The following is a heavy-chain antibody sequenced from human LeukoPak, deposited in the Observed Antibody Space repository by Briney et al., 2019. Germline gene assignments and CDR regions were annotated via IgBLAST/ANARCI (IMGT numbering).Heavy chain of an antibody. CDR3: AKGYTYSSSWVPRVFDY. D-gene: IGHD6-13*01. Sequence: GGSLRLSCAASGFTFSSYAMSWVRQAPGKGLEWVSAISGSGGSTYYADSVKGRFTISRDNSKNTLYLQMNSLRAEDTAVYYCAKGYTYSSSWVPRVFDYWGQGTLVTVSS. J-gene: IGHJ4*02. CDR1: GFTFSSYA. CDR2: ISGSGGST. V-gene: IGHV3-23*01.